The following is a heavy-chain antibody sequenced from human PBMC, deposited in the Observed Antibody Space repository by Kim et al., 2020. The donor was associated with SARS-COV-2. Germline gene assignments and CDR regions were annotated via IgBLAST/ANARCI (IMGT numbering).Heavy chain of an antibody. CDR1: GGSISSSSYY. CDR2: IHHSGST. CDR3: ATLVVAATGPSYYFDY. D-gene: IGHD2-15*01. J-gene: IGHJ4*01. V-gene: IGHV4-39*01. Sequence: SQTLSLTCTVSGGSISSSSYYWGWIRQPPGKWLEWIGSIHHSGSTYYNPSLRSRASTSVDTSKNQFSLKLSSVTAADTAVYYCATLVVAATGPSYYFDYW.